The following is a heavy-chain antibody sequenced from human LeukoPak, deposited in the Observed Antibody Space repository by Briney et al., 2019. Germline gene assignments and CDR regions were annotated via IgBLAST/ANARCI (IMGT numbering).Heavy chain of an antibody. CDR3: ARGSDYDYVWGSYRPENFDY. CDR2: IWYDGSNK. CDR1: GFTFSSYA. J-gene: IGHJ4*02. V-gene: IGHV3-33*08. D-gene: IGHD3-16*02. Sequence: GGSLRLSCAASGFTFSSYAMSWVRQAPGKGLEWVAVIWYDGSNKYYADSVKGRFTISRDNSKNTLYLQMNSLRAEDTAVYYCARGSDYDYVWGSYRPENFDYWGQGTLVTVSS.